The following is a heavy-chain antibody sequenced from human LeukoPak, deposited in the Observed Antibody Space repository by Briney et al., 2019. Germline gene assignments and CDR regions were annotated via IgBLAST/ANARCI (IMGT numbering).Heavy chain of an antibody. CDR3: ARSDGYGLVGI. CDR2: IYSGGST. Sequence: SETLSLTCTVSGGSIRSTSYYWAWIRQPPGKGLEWIGTIYSGGSTYYNPSLKSGVIILIDTSKNHFSLTLSSVTAAATAVYYCARSDGYGLVGIWGQGTMVTVSS. J-gene: IGHJ3*02. CDR1: GGSIRSTSYY. D-gene: IGHD3-10*01. V-gene: IGHV4-39*07.